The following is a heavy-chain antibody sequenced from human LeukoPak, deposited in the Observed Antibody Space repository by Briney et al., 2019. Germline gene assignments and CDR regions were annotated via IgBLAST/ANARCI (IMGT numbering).Heavy chain of an antibody. D-gene: IGHD5-12*01. CDR3: AKDTSLDIARVFDS. J-gene: IGHJ4*02. Sequence: GGSLRLSCAAPGLTFRTYAMSWFRKAPGKGLEWVSVISGRGGTPYSAASVKGRFTISRDNSKNTLYLQMNSLRAGDTAVYYWAKDTSLDIARVFDSWGQGTLVAVSS. V-gene: IGHV3-23*01. CDR1: GLTFRTYA. CDR2: ISGRGGTP.